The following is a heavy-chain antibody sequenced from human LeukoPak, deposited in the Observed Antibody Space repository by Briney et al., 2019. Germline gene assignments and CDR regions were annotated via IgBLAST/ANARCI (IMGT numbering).Heavy chain of an antibody. CDR3: AKMVAATVSGMDV. D-gene: IGHD2-15*01. V-gene: IGHV3-23*01. J-gene: IGHJ6*02. Sequence: GGSLSLSCAASGFTFSTSAMSWVRQAPGKGLEWVSAISGSGSSVSYADSVKGRFTISRDNSKNTLYLQMNSLRAEDTAVYYCAKMVAATVSGMDVWGQGTTISVSS. CDR2: ISGSGSSV. CDR1: GFTFSTSA.